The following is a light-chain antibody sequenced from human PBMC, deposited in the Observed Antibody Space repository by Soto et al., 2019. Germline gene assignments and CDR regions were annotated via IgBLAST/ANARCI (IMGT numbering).Light chain of an antibody. Sequence: EIVMTQSPATLSVSPGERATLSCRASQSVSSNLAWYQQKPGQAPRLLIYGASTRATGIPARFSGSGSGTEFTLTISSLQSEDFALYYCLQYNNWPPYTFGQGNKLEIK. CDR1: QSVSSN. CDR2: GAS. V-gene: IGKV3-15*01. J-gene: IGKJ2*01. CDR3: LQYNNWPPYT.